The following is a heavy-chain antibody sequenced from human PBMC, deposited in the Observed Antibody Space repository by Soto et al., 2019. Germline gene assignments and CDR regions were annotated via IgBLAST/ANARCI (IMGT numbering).Heavy chain of an antibody. CDR3: ARDPVSQYSHETSGFQR. V-gene: IGHV3-53*01. Sequence: PGGSLRLSCSASGFSVSSNYMNWVRQAPGKGLEWVSVIYSGGDTHYTDSVKGRFTVSRDKSENTVFLEMKSLRAEDTGIYYCARDPVSQYSHETSGFQRWGLGTLVTVSS. J-gene: IGHJ4*02. D-gene: IGHD1-7*01. CDR1: GFSVSSNY. CDR2: IYSGGDT.